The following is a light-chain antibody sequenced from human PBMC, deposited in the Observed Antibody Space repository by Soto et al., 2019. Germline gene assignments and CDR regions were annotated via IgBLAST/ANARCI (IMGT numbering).Light chain of an antibody. V-gene: IGKV3-15*01. CDR3: QQYNIWTPYT. J-gene: IGKJ2*01. CDR1: QSVSSN. CDR2: GAS. Sequence: DTVMTQSPATLSVSPGERATLSCRASQSVSSNLAWYQQKPGQAPRLLIYGASTRATGIPARFSGSGSWTELTLTCSSLQSDDLSVYYRQQYNIWTPYTLGHGTKLGIK.